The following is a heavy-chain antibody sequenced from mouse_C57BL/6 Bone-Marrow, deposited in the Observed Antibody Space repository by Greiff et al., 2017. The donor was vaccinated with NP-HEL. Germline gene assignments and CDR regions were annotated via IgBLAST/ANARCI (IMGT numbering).Heavy chain of an antibody. D-gene: IGHD2-3*01. Sequence: VQLQQPGAELVRPGSSVKLSCKASGYTFTSYWMDWVKQRPGQGLEWIGNIYPSDSETHYNQKFKDKATLTVDKSSSTAYMKLNTLTSEDSAGYNCTRAYDGYDGGYWGKGTLVTVSA. V-gene: IGHV1-61*01. CDR2: IYPSDSET. CDR1: GYTFTSYW. CDR3: TRAYDGYDGGY. J-gene: IGHJ3*01.